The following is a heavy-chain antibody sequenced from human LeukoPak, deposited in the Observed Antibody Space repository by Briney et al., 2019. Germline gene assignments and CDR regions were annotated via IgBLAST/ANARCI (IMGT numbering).Heavy chain of an antibody. Sequence: GGSLRLSCAASGFTFDDYAMHWVRQAPGKGLEWVSGISWNSGSIGYADSVKGRFTISRDNAKNSLYLQMNSLRAEDTALYYCAKGASGSGSYYSDYFDYWGQGTLVTASS. CDR1: GFTFDDYA. V-gene: IGHV3-9*01. J-gene: IGHJ4*02. D-gene: IGHD3-10*01. CDR3: AKGASGSGSYYSDYFDY. CDR2: ISWNSGSI.